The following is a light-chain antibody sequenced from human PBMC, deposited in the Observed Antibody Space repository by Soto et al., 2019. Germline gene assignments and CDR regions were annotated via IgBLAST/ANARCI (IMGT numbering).Light chain of an antibody. V-gene: IGKV3-11*01. CDR3: QQRSIWPWTT. CDR1: ECVNIY. CDR2: DAS. J-gene: IGKJ1*01. Sequence: EIVLPQSPPTLSLSPGEIATLSCRASECVNIYISRHQQKPAQAPRLLIYDASNKATGIPTRFSGSGSVTEFSLTISSLEPEDFAVHYCQQRSIWPWTTLGRGTRVEL.